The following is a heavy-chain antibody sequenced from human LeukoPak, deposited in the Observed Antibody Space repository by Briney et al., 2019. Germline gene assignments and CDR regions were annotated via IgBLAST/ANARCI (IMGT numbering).Heavy chain of an antibody. CDR3: ARRAYSSSFGFDY. J-gene: IGHJ4*02. CDR2: INPNSGGT. D-gene: IGHD6-6*01. CDR1: GYTFTSYD. V-gene: IGHV1-2*02. Sequence: GASVKVSCKASGYTFTSYDINWVRQATGQGLEWMGWINPNSGGTNYAQKFQGRVTMTRDTSISTAYMELSRLRSDDTAVYYCARRAYSSSFGFDYWGQGTLVTVSS.